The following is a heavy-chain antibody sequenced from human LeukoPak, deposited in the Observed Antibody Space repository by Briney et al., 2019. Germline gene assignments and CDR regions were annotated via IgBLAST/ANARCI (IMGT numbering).Heavy chain of an antibody. CDR1: GFTFSSYG. V-gene: IGHV3-33*08. CDR3: TRASSYYFDY. J-gene: IGHJ4*02. D-gene: IGHD3-10*01. Sequence: GGSLRLSCAASGFTFSSYGMHWVRQAPGKGLEWAAVIWYDGSNKYYADSVKGRFTISRDNSKNTLYLQMNSLRAEDTAVYYCTRASSYYFDYWGQGTLVTVSS. CDR2: IWYDGSNK.